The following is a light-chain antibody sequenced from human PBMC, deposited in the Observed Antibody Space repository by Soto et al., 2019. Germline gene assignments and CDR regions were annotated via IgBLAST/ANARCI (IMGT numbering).Light chain of an antibody. J-gene: IGLJ1*01. CDR3: SSYTTSNTRQIV. V-gene: IGLV2-14*03. CDR1: SSDVVGYNY. Sequence: QSALTQPASVSGSPGQSITISCTGTSSDVVGYNYFSWYQHHPGKAPNLLIYDVSIRPLGVSNRFSGSKSDNTASLTISGLQPEDEADYYCSSYTTSNTRQIVFGTGTKVTVL. CDR2: DVS.